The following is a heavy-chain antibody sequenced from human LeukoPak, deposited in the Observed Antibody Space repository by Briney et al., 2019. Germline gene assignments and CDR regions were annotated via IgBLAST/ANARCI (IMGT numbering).Heavy chain of an antibody. CDR2: ISYDGSNK. Sequence: GGSLRLSCAASGFTFSSYAMHWVRQAPGKGLEWVAVISYDGSNKYYADPVKGRFTISRDNSKNTLYLQMNSLRAEDTAVYYCARDYGDSSGYYYGYFDYWGQGTLVTVSS. J-gene: IGHJ4*02. D-gene: IGHD3-22*01. CDR1: GFTFSSYA. CDR3: ARDYGDSSGYYYGYFDY. V-gene: IGHV3-30-3*01.